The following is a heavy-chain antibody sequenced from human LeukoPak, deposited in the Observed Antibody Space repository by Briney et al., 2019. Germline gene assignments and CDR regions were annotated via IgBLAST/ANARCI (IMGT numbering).Heavy chain of an antibody. CDR2: ISGDGVST. V-gene: IGHV3-43*02. CDR3: PKDQIQLWSFDY. D-gene: IGHD5-18*01. J-gene: IGHJ4*02. Sequence: PGGSLRLSCAGSGLTFDDYAMHWGRRGPGMGLEWVSLISGDGVSTYYADSVKGRFTISTNNSKNSLYLQMNSLRTEDTALYYCPKDQIQLWSFDYWGQGNLVTVSS. CDR1: GLTFDDYA.